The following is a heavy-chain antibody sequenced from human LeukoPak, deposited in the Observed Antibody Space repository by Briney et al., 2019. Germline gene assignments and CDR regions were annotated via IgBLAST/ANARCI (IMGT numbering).Heavy chain of an antibody. CDR2: IYYSGST. J-gene: IGHJ5*02. Sequence: PSETLSLTCTVSGGSISSSSYYWGWIRQPPGKGLEWIGSIYYSGSTYYNPSLKSRVTISVDTSKNQFSLKLSSVTAADTAVYHCARLAVAGTRWFDPWGQGTLVTVSS. CDR1: GGSISSSSYY. V-gene: IGHV4-39*01. CDR3: ARLAVAGTRWFDP. D-gene: IGHD6-19*01.